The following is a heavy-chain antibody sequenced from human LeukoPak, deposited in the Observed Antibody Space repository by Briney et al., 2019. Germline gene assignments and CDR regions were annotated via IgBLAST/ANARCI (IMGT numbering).Heavy chain of an antibody. CDR2: IYYSGST. D-gene: IGHD3-16*02. CDR1: GGSISTGNYY. Sequence: SETLSLTCTVSGGSISTGNYYWSWIRQPPGKGLEWIGYIYYSGSTYYTPSLKSRLNISVDTSKNQFSLKLTSVTAADTAVYYCARAPKPRDYDYVWGTYRPNWFDPWGQRTLVTVSS. CDR3: ARAPKPRDYDYVWGTYRPNWFDP. V-gene: IGHV4-30-4*08. J-gene: IGHJ5*02.